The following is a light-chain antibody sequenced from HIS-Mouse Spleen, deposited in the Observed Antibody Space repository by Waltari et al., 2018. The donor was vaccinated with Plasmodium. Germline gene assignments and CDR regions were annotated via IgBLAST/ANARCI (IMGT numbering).Light chain of an antibody. CDR1: QSVSSY. J-gene: IGKJ4*01. CDR2: DAS. CDR3: QQRSNWPSLT. Sequence: EIVLTQSPATLSLSPGERATLSCSASQSVSSYLAWYQQKPGQAPRHLIYDASNRATGIPARFSGSGSGTDFTLTISSLGPEDFAVYYCQQRSNWPSLTFGGGTKVEIK. V-gene: IGKV3-11*01.